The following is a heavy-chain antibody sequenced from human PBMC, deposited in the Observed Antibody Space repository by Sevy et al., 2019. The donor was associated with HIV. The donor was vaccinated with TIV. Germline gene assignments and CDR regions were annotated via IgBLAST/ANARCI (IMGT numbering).Heavy chain of an antibody. D-gene: IGHD6-19*01. J-gene: IGHJ5*01. V-gene: IGHV4-38-2*01. CDR2: FFSTGDT. Sequence: SETLSLTCAVSGDAIYSGYYWGWFRQPPGKGLQWIASFFSTGDTYSNPSLKSRVTISFDTSRNQFSLKMTSVIAGDTAVYYCARHWGLRGGWYGVDSWGQGTLVTVSS. CDR1: GDAIYSGYY. CDR3: ARHWGLRGGWYGVDS.